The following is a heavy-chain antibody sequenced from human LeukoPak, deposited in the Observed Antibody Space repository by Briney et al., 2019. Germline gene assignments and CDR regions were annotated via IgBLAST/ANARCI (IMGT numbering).Heavy chain of an antibody. Sequence: ASVKVSCRSSGYTFTTYGITWVRQASGQGLEWMGWISTYNGNTNYAQKLQGRVTMTTDTSTSTACMELRSLRSDDTAMYYCARDRMDTGTYFDYWGQGTLVTVSS. CDR3: ARDRMDTGTYFDY. J-gene: IGHJ4*02. D-gene: IGHD5-18*01. CDR2: ISTYNGNT. V-gene: IGHV1-18*01. CDR1: GYTFTTYG.